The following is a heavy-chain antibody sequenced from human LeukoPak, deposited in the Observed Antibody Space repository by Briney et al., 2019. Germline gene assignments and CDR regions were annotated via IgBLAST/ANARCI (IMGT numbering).Heavy chain of an antibody. CDR3: ARDPPGYYYPSNYSDY. J-gene: IGHJ4*02. D-gene: IGHD3-9*01. V-gene: IGHV3-21*01. CDR2: ISSSSSYI. CDR1: GFTFSSYS. Sequence: GGSLRLSCAASGFTFSSYSMNWVRQAPGKGLEWVSSISSSSSYIYYADSVKGRFTISRDNAKNSLYLQMNSLRAEDTAVYYCARDPPGYYYPSNYSDYWGQGTLVTVSS.